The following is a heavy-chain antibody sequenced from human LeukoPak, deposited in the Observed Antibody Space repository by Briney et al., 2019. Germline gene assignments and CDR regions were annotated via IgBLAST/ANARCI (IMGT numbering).Heavy chain of an antibody. J-gene: IGHJ4*02. D-gene: IGHD1-26*01. V-gene: IGHV3-23*01. CDR1: GFTFSSYA. CDR3: AKDQWELPFDY. Sequence: GVSLRLSCAASGFTFSSYAMSWVRQAPGKGLEWVSAISGSGGSTYYADSVKGRFTISRDNSKNTLYLQMNSLRAEYTAVYYCAKDQWELPFDYWGQGTLVTVSS. CDR2: ISGSGGST.